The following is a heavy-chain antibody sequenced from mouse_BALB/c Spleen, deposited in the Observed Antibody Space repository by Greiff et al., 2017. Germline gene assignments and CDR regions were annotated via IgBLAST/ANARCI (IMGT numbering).Heavy chain of an antibody. V-gene: IGHV5-9-4*01. CDR2: ISSGGSYT. CDR1: GFTFSSYA. Sequence: EVKVVESGGGLVKPGGSLKLSCAASGFTFSSYAMSWVRQSPEKRLEWVAEISSGGSYTYYPDTVTGRFTISRDNAKNTLYLEMSSLRSEDTAMYYCAIDSSGLFAYWGQGTLVTVSA. D-gene: IGHD3-2*01. J-gene: IGHJ3*01. CDR3: AIDSSGLFAY.